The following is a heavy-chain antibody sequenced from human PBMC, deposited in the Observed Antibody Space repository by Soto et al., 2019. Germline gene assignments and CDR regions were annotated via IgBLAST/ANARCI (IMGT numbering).Heavy chain of an antibody. V-gene: IGHV2-5*02. CDR1: AFSLATSGVG. CDR2: IYWDDDK. J-gene: IGHJ4*02. Sequence: QITLKESGPTLVKPTQTLTLTCTFSAFSLATSGVGVGWIRQPPGNALECLALIYWDDDKRYSPSLKSRLTITKDTSKNQVVLTMTNMDPVDTATYYCEHRLCDSSCYWDVGYFDDWGLGTLVTVSS. CDR3: EHRLCDSSCYWDVGYFDD. D-gene: IGHD2-15*01.